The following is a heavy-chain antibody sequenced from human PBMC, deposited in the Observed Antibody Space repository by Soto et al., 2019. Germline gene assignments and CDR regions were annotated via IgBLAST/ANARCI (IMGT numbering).Heavy chain of an antibody. Sequence: GGSLRLSCTASGFTFGDYAMSWFRQAPGKGLEWVGFIRSKAYGGTTEYAASVKGRFTISRDDSKSIAYLQMNSLKTEDTAVYYCTRDRGRHSGYSGYDYYYYYMDVWGKGTTVTVSS. V-gene: IGHV3-49*03. CDR2: IRSKAYGGTT. CDR1: GFTFGDYA. D-gene: IGHD5-12*01. J-gene: IGHJ6*03. CDR3: TRDRGRHSGYSGYDYYYYYMDV.